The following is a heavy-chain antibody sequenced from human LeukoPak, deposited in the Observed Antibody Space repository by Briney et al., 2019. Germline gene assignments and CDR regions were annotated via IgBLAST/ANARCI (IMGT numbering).Heavy chain of an antibody. D-gene: IGHD2-2*03. CDR2: ISSTSTYI. CDR3: GRWIHDQSNYLDY. CDR1: EFTFSSYT. J-gene: IGHJ4*02. V-gene: IGHV3-21*01. Sequence: VGCLRLSCAASEFTFSSYTINCVREAPGKGLEWVSSISSTSTYIFYADSVKGRFTISRDNAKNSVYLQMNSLRVEDTAVYYCGRWIHDQSNYLDYWGQGTLVTVSS.